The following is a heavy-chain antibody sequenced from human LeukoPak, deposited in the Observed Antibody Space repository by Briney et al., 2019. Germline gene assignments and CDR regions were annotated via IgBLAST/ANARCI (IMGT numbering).Heavy chain of an antibody. V-gene: IGHV4-39*07. CDR1: GGSISTNDYY. D-gene: IGHD3-10*01. CDR3: AGYYGSGSYYIAHYYYGMDV. CDR2: IYYSGST. J-gene: IGHJ6*02. Sequence: SETLSLTCSVSGGSISTNDYYWDWIRQPPGMGLEYIGSIYYSGSTYYNPSLKSRVTISVDTSKNQFSLKLSSVTAADTAVYYCAGYYGSGSYYIAHYYYGMDVWGQGTTVTVSS.